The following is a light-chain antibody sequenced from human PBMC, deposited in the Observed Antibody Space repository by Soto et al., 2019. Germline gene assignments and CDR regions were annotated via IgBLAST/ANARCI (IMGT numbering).Light chain of an antibody. V-gene: IGKV1-39*01. CDR3: QQSYSTPLT. CDR2: AAS. CDR1: QRISSY. J-gene: IGKJ4*01. Sequence: DIQMTQSPSSLSASVGDRVTITCRASQRISSYLNWYQQKPGKAPKLLIYAASSLQSGVPSRFSGSGSGTDFTLTISSLQPEDVATYYCQQSYSTPLTFGGGTKVEIK.